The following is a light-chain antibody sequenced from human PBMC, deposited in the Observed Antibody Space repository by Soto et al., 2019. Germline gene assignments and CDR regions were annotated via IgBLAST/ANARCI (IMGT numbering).Light chain of an antibody. V-gene: IGKV1-8*01. CDR1: QGISSY. CDR3: QQYYSYSQT. CDR2: AAS. Sequence: AIRMTQSPSSLSASTGDRVTITWRASQGISSYLAWYQQKPGKAPKLLIYAASTLQSGVPSRFSGSGSGTDFTLTISCLQSEDFATYYCQQYYSYSQTFGKGTKVEIK. J-gene: IGKJ1*01.